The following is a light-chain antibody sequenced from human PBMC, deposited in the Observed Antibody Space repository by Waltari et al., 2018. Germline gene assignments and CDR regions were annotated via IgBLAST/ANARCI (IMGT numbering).Light chain of an antibody. CDR3: CSVTSRSTWV. Sequence: QSALTQPASVSGSPGQSITISCTGTSSDVGGYNYVSWYQQHPGKVPKLLIFDVSNRSSGVSNRFSGSKSGNTASLTISGLQADDESDYYCCSVTSRSTWVFGGGTKLTVL. J-gene: IGLJ3*02. CDR1: SSDVGGYNY. CDR2: DVS. V-gene: IGLV2-14*01.